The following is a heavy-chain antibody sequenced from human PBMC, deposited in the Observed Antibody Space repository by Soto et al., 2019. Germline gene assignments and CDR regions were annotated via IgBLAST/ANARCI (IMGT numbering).Heavy chain of an antibody. CDR1: DGSIRNHNW. CDR3: ARNPTVTTPNHFDY. D-gene: IGHD4-17*01. CDR2: IYHSGST. V-gene: IGHV4-4*02. Sequence: SETLSLTCAVSDGSIRNHNWWSWVRQPPGKGLEWIGDIYHSGSTNSNPSLKSRVTISVDKSKNQFSLTLNSVTAADTAVYYCARNPTVTTPNHFDYRGQGTLVTVSS. J-gene: IGHJ4*02.